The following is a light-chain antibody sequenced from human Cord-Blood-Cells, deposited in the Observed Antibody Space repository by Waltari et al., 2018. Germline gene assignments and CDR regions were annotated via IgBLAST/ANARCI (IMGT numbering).Light chain of an antibody. J-gene: IGLJ3*02. Sequence: SVLTQPPSASGTPGPRATIPCSGSRPNIVSTYVSWYPQPPGTAPKPLIYRNNQRPSGVPDRFSGSKSGTSASLAISGLRSEDEADYYCAAWDDSLWVFGGGTKLTVL. CDR1: RPNIVSTY. V-gene: IGLV1-47*01. CDR3: AAWDDSLWV. CDR2: RNN.